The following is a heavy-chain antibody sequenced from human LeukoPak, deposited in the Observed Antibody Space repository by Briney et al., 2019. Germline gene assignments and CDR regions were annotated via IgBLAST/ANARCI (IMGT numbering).Heavy chain of an antibody. CDR2: ISWNSGSI. V-gene: IGHV3-9*01. CDR1: GFTFDDYA. Sequence: GGSLRLSCAASGFTFDDYAMHWVRQAPGKGLEWVSGISWNSGSIGYADSVKGRFTISRDNAKNSLYLQMNSLRAEDTALYYCASRYSGSPGALGYWGQGTLVTVSS. CDR3: ASRYSGSPGALGY. D-gene: IGHD1-26*01. J-gene: IGHJ4*02.